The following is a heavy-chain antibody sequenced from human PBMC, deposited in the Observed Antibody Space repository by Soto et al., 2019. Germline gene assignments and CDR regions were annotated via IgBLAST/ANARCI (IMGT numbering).Heavy chain of an antibody. CDR2: IYYSGST. CDR1: GGSISSGDYY. Sequence: SETLSLTCTVSGGSISSGDYYWSWIRQPPGKGLEWIGYIYYSGSTYYNPSLKSRVTISVDTSKNQFSLKLSSATAADTAVYYCAREGAADSNPIDYWGQGTLVTVSS. CDR3: AREGAADSNPIDY. J-gene: IGHJ4*02. V-gene: IGHV4-30-4*01. D-gene: IGHD2-15*01.